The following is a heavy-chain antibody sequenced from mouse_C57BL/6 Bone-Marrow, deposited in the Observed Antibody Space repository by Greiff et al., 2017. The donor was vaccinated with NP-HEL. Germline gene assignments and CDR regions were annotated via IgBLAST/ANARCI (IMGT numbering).Heavy chain of an antibody. Sequence: VQLQQSGAELVRPGSSVKMSCKTSGYTFTSYGINWVKQRPGQGLEWIGYIYLGNGYTEYNEKFKGKATLTSDTSSSTTYMQLSSLTSEDSAIYFCAREHWDYFDYWGKGTTLTVSS. V-gene: IGHV1-58*01. J-gene: IGHJ2*01. D-gene: IGHD4-1*01. CDR3: AREHWDYFDY. CDR2: IYLGNGYT. CDR1: GYTFTSYG.